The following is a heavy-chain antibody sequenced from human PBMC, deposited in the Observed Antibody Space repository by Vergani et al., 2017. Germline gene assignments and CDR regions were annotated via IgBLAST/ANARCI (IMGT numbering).Heavy chain of an antibody. D-gene: IGHD2-8*01. CDR2: ISGSSSYV. V-gene: IGHV3-21*01. J-gene: IGHJ6*03. CDR1: GFIFKNHG. Sequence: VQLVESGGGVVQPGTSLRLSCAASGFIFKNHGMQWVRQAPGKGLEWVASISGSSSYVFYRDSVEGRFTITRDNAKKSVYLQMNSLRAEDTAVYYCARSGYCAHGVCYMTYYYYMDVWGKGTAVTVSS. CDR3: ARSGYCAHGVCYMTYYYYMDV.